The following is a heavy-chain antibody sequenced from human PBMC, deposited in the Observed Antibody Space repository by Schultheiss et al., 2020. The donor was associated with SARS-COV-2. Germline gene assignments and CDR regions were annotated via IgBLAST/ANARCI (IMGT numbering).Heavy chain of an antibody. Sequence: GESLKISCAASGFTFSSYAMSWVRQAPGKGLEWVSAISGSGGSTYYADSVKGRFTISRDNAKNSLYLQMNSLRAEDTAVYYCARWSAVAASPFDYWGQGTLVTVSS. V-gene: IGHV3-23*01. D-gene: IGHD6-19*01. J-gene: IGHJ4*02. CDR1: GFTFSSYA. CDR2: ISGSGGST. CDR3: ARWSAVAASPFDY.